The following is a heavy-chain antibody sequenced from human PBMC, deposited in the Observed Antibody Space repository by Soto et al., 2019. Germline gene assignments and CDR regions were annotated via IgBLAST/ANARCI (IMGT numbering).Heavy chain of an antibody. CDR3: ARGGGDYDYAVDV. CDR2: IRHSGST. CDR1: GGSFY. Sequence: QVQLQQWGAGLLKPSETLSLNCAVYGGSFYWTWIRQPPGKGLEWIGEIRHSGSTNYNPSLKIRVSFSIDRSKSQVSLTVYSVPAADTAVYYCARGGGDYDYAVDVWGQGTTVTVSS. J-gene: IGHJ6*02. V-gene: IGHV4-34*01. D-gene: IGHD4-17*01.